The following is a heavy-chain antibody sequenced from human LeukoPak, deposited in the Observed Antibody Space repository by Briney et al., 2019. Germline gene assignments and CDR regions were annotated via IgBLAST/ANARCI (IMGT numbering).Heavy chain of an antibody. CDR3: ARVSTYYYDSSGYYFDY. V-gene: IGHV1-69*13. Sequence: GASVKVSCKASGGTFSSYAISWVRQAPGQGLEWMGGIIPIFGTANYAQKFQGRVTITADESTSTAYMELSSLRSEDTAVYCCARVSTYYYDSSGYYFDYWGQGTLVTVSS. J-gene: IGHJ4*02. D-gene: IGHD3-22*01. CDR2: IIPIFGTA. CDR1: GGTFSSYA.